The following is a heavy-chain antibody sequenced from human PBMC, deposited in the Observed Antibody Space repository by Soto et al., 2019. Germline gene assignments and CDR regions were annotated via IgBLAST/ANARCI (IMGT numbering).Heavy chain of an antibody. CDR3: ARAGNLYDSSGYYYDYYYYGMDV. CDR2: TYYRSKWYN. D-gene: IGHD3-22*01. J-gene: IGHJ6*02. Sequence: KQSQTLSLTCAISGDSVSSNSAAWNWTRQSPSRGLEWLGRTYYRSKWYNDYAVSVKSRITINPDTSKNQFSLQLNSVTPEDTAVYYCARAGNLYDSSGYYYDYYYYGMDVWGQGTTVTVSS. CDR1: GDSVSSNSAA. V-gene: IGHV6-1*01.